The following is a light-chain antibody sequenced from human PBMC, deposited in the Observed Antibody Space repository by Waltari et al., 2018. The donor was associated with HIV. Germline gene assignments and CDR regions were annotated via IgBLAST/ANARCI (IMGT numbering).Light chain of an antibody. Sequence: NFMLTQPPSASESPGQTVTISCARSSVSIARNTVRWYQQLPGTAPILLIYDDNQRSSGVPDRFSASNAATSTSVSLTISGLRNEAEDDCSCQAYGLNGVTFGGGTKLTVL. V-gene: IGLV6-57*03. CDR2: DDN. CDR1: SVSIARNT. CDR3: QAYGLNGVT. J-gene: IGLJ3*02.